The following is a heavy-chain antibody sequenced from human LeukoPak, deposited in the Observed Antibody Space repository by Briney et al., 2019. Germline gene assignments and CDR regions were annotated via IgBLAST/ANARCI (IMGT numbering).Heavy chain of an antibody. J-gene: IGHJ4*02. CDR2: IKQDGSQT. CDR1: GFTFSSYW. CDR3: ARDKGDYDTSGSLFVF. Sequence: GGSLRLSCAASGFTFSSYWMSWVRQVPRKGLEWVANIKQDGSQTYYGDSMKGRFTISRDNVKNSLYLQMNSLTAEDTAVYFCARDKGDYDTSGSLFVFGGQGTLVTVSS. D-gene: IGHD3-22*01. V-gene: IGHV3-7*03.